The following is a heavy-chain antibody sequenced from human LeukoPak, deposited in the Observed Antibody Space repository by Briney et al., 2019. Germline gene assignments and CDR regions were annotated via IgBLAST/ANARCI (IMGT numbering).Heavy chain of an antibody. CDR2: VNHNGRT. V-gene: IGHV4-34*01. D-gene: IGHD5-18*01. Sequence: SETLSLTCSAYGGFSVYYWDWIRQPPGRGLEWIGKVNHNGRTYYNQSLQSRATKSIDTSQNHLPLRLTSVTAAHARVYFCERVGFSYGRKTDYWGQGSLVTVSS. CDR1: GGFSVYY. J-gene: IGHJ4*02. CDR3: ERVGFSYGRKTDY.